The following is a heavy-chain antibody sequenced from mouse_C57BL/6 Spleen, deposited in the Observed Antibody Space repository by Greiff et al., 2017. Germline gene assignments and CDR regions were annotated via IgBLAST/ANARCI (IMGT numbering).Heavy chain of an antibody. J-gene: IGHJ2*01. V-gene: IGHV1-81*01. CDR3: ARFYYGSSQYYFDD. D-gene: IGHD1-1*01. CDR2: IYPRSGNT. Sequence: VQLKESGAELARPGASVKLSCKASGYTFTSYGISWVKQRTGQGLEWIGEIYPRSGNTYYNEKFKGKATLTADKSSSTAYMELRSLTSEDSAVYFCARFYYGSSQYYFDDWGQGTTLTVSS. CDR1: GYTFTSYG.